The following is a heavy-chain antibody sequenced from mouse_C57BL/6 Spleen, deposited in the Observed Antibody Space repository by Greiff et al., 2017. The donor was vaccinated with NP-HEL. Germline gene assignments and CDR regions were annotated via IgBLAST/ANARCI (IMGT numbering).Heavy chain of an antibody. D-gene: IGHD2-3*01. CDR2: ISDGGSYT. J-gene: IGHJ4*01. CDR3: ARDRGDDGYYDAMDY. CDR1: GFTFSSYA. Sequence: EVKLMESGGGLVKPGGSLKLSCAASGFTFSSYAMSWVRQTPEKRLEWVATISDGGSYTYYPDNVKGRFTISRDNAKNNLYLQMSHLKSEDTAMYYCARDRGDDGYYDAMDYWGQGTSVTVAS. V-gene: IGHV5-4*01.